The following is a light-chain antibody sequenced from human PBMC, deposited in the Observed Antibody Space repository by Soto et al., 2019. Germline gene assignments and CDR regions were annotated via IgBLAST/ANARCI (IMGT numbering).Light chain of an antibody. V-gene: IGKV1-5*01. CDR2: DAS. CDR3: QQYNSYSPWT. Sequence: DIQMTQSPSTLSPSVGDRVTITCRASQSISSWLAWYQQKPGKAPKLLIYDASSLESGVPSRFSGSGSGTEFTLTISSLQPDDVATYYCQQYNSYSPWTFGQGTKVEIK. CDR1: QSISSW. J-gene: IGKJ1*01.